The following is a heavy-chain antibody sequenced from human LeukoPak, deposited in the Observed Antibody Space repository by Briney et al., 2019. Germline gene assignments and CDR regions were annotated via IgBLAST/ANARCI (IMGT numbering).Heavy chain of an antibody. Sequence: GGSLRLSCVASGFSFSSYSMNWVRQAPGKGLEWVSYISSGSSTIYYADSVKGRSTISRDNAKNSLYLQMNSLRGEDTAIYYCARDTGRAGYTYDYWGQGNLVSVSS. V-gene: IGHV3-48*01. CDR1: GFSFSSYS. CDR2: ISSGSSTI. J-gene: IGHJ4*02. CDR3: ARDTGRAGYTYDY. D-gene: IGHD5-24*01.